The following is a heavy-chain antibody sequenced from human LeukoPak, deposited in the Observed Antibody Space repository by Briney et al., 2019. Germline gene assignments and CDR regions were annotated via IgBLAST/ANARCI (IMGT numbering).Heavy chain of an antibody. J-gene: IGHJ4*02. V-gene: IGHV3-33*08. CDR3: ARDSYDILTGYYSGPDY. CDR1: GFTFSSYA. D-gene: IGHD3-9*01. CDR2: IWYDGNSE. Sequence: GGSLRLSCAASGFTFSSYAMHWVRQAPGKGLEWVTLIWYDGNSEYYVDSVKGRFTISRDNSKNTLYLQINSLRAEDTAVYYCARDSYDILTGYYSGPDYWGQGTLVTVSS.